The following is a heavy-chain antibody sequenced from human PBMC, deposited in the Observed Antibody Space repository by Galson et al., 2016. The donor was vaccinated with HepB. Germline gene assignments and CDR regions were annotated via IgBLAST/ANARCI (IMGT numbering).Heavy chain of an antibody. J-gene: IGHJ4*02. CDR1: GFSLSTRGVG. CDR2: IYWDDDR. CDR3: ARLACGGLDY. D-gene: IGHD2-21*01. Sequence: PALVKPTQTLTLTCTFSGFSLSTRGVGVAWIRQPPGKALEWLALIYWDDDRRYSPSVKNRLTITKDTSKNQAVLKMTNMDPVDTATYFCARLACGGLDYWGQGTLVTVSS. V-gene: IGHV2-5*02.